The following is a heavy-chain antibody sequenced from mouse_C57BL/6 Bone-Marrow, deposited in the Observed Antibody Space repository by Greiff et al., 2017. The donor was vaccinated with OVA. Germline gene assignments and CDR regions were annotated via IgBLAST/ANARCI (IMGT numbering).Heavy chain of an antibody. CDR2: INPSSGYT. D-gene: IGHD4-1*01. V-gene: IGHV1-7*01. CDR1: GDTVNREW. CDR3: ARSGNWDDY. J-gene: IGHJ2*01. Sequence: QVQLKQSGAELAKPGASVKMAGKAAGDTVNREWRQGGKKRKGKGGEAIGYINPSSGYTKYNQKFKDKATLTADKSSSTAYMQLSSLTYEDSAVYYCARSGNWDDYWGQGTTLTVSS.